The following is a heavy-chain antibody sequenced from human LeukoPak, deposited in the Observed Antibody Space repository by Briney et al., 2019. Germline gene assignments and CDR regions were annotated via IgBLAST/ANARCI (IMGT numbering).Heavy chain of an antibody. J-gene: IGHJ3*02. Sequence: SETLSLTCTVSGGSISSYYWSWIRHPAGKGLEWIGRIYTSGSTNYNPSLKSRVTMSVDTSKNQFSLKLSSVTAADTAVYYCPGRFLEWLPNAFDIWGQGTMVTVSS. CDR3: PGRFLEWLPNAFDI. CDR2: IYTSGST. V-gene: IGHV4-4*07. CDR1: GGSISSYY. D-gene: IGHD3-3*01.